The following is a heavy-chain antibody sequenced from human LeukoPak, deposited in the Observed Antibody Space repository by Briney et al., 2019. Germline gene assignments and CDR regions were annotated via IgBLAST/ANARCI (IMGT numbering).Heavy chain of an antibody. CDR3: ARDLVVHDSSGYYLDY. V-gene: IGHV3-30*04. J-gene: IGHJ4*02. CDR2: ISYDGSNK. CDR1: GFTFSSYA. Sequence: GGSLRLSCAASGFTFSSYATHWVRQAPGKGLECVAVISYDGSNKYYADSVKARFTISRDNSKNTLYLQMSSLRAEDTAVYYCARDLVVHDSSGYYLDYWGQGTLVTVSS. D-gene: IGHD3-22*01.